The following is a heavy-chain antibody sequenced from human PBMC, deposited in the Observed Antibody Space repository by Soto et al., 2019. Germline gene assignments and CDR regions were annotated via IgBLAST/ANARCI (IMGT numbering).Heavy chain of an antibody. CDR2: IYYSGST. CDR3: VSHRNYIVVSGSFFDY. D-gene: IGHD6-19*01. Sequence: SETLSLTCNVSGGSIDRSNYYLGWVRQSPGKGLEWIESIYYSGSTHYNPSLKSRVTVSVDTSKNQFSLKLTSVTAADTAVYFCVSHRNYIVVSGSFFDYWSQGTLVTVSS. J-gene: IGHJ4*02. CDR1: GGSIDRSNYY. V-gene: IGHV4-39*01.